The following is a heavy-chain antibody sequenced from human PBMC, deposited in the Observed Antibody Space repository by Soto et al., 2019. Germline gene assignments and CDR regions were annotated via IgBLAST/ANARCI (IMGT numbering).Heavy chain of an antibody. J-gene: IGHJ6*02. CDR1: GSSIIGYH. CDR3: ARLVENTDEMAVVRAWGYYHFGLDV. D-gene: IGHD3-10*01. Sequence: SATLSLTCTVSGSSIIGYHWSWIRQFPGKELECLGYISYSGATNYNPSHKSQVTMSIDTSKNKISLQLNSVTAAVTAVYYCARLVENTDEMAVVRAWGYYHFGLDVWGQGTTVTVS. V-gene: IGHV4-59*08. CDR2: ISYSGAT.